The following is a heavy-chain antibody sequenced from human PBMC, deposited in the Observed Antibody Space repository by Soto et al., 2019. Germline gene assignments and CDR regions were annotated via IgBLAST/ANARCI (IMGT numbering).Heavy chain of an antibody. CDR2: IIPIFGTA. J-gene: IGHJ6*02. CDR1: GGTFSSYA. Sequence: SVKVSCKASGGTFSSYAISWVRQAPGQGLEWMGGIIPIFGTANYAQKFQGRVTITADKSTSTAYMELSSLRSEDTAVYYCARYRGKDLTIFGVVTSQYYYYGMDVWGQGTTVTVSS. V-gene: IGHV1-69*06. D-gene: IGHD3-3*01. CDR3: ARYRGKDLTIFGVVTSQYYYYGMDV.